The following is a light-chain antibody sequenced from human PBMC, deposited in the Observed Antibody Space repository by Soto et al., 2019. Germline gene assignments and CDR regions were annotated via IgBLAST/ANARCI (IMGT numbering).Light chain of an antibody. CDR1: QGISSY. CDR2: AAS. V-gene: IGKV1-8*01. Sequence: IRMTQSPSSLSASTGDRVTITCRASQGISSYLGWYQQKPGKAPKLLIYAASTLQSGVPSRFSGSGSGTDFTLTISSLQSEDFATYYCQQYYNYPPITFGQGTRLEIK. CDR3: QQYYNYPPIT. J-gene: IGKJ5*01.